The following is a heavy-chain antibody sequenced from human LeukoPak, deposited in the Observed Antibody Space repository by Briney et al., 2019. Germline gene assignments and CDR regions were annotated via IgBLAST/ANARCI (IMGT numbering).Heavy chain of an antibody. CDR2: IYPGDSDT. D-gene: IGHD3-16*01. J-gene: IGHJ5*02. V-gene: IGHV5-51*01. CDR1: GYNFITYW. Sequence: GESLKISCKGSGYNFITYWIAWVRQMHGKGLEWMGIIYPGDSDTRYSPSFQGQVTISADKSISTAYLQWSSLKASDTAMYYCARLAYSTTWSAARFDPWGQGTLVTVSS. CDR3: ARLAYSTTWSAARFDP.